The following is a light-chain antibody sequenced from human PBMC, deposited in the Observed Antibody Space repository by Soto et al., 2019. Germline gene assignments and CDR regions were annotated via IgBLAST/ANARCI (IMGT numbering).Light chain of an antibody. CDR3: CSYLGSSTV. CDR2: EDD. CDR1: SGDVGNYNL. V-gene: IGLV2-23*01. J-gene: IGLJ7*01. Sequence: QSALTQPASVSGSPGQSITISCTGGSGDVGNYNLVSWYQQHPAKAPKLIIYEDDKRPSGGSNRFSGSKSGDTASLTISGLQSEDEAAYYCCSYLGSSTVFGGGTQLTVL.